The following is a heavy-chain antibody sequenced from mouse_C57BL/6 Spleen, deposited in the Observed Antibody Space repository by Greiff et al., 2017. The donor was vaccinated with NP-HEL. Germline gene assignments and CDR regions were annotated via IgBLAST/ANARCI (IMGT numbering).Heavy chain of an antibody. CDR1: GYTFTDYY. CDR3: ARTYYSNYLDY. CDR2: INPYNGGT. V-gene: IGHV1-19*01. D-gene: IGHD2-5*01. J-gene: IGHJ2*01. Sequence: VQLQQSGPVLVKPGASVKMSCKASGYTFTDYYMNWVKQSHGKSLEWIGVINPYNGGTSYNQKFKGKATLTVDKSSSTAYMELNSLTSEDSAVYYCARTYYSNYLDYWGQGTTLTVSS.